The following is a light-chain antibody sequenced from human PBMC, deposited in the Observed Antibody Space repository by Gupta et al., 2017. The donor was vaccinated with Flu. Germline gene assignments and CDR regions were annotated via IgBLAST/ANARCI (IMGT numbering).Light chain of an antibody. CDR3: QQYNSYSQA. Sequence: DSQMTQSPSTLSAAVGDRGTITCRASQHINYWYAWYQQKTWKAPQVLVYRASVLEDGVPSRFSGSGSGTDFTLIIISLQPDDFSTYYCQQYNSYSQAFGQGTKVEIK. CDR1: QHINYW. J-gene: IGKJ1*01. CDR2: RAS. V-gene: IGKV1-5*03.